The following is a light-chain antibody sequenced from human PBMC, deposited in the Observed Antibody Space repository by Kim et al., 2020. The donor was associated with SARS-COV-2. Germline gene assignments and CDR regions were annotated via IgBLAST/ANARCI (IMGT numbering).Light chain of an antibody. Sequence: SSELTQDPAVSVALGQTVRITCQGDSLRTYYATWYQQKSGQAPVLVFYGKTNRPSGIPDRFSGSRSGHTASLTITGARAEDEADYYCSSRDSSGNHVVFGGGTQLTVL. CDR3: SSRDSSGNHVV. V-gene: IGLV3-19*01. CDR1: SLRTYY. CDR2: GKT. J-gene: IGLJ2*01.